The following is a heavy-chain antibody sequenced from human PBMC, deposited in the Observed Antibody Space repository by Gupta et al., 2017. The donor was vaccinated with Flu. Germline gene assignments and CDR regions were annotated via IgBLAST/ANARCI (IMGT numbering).Heavy chain of an antibody. Sequence: EVQLLESGGGLVQPGGSLRLSCAASGFTFSRYASSWFRQAPGKGLEWVSAISGSGGSTYYADSVKGRFTISRDNSKNTLYLQMNSLRAEDTAVYYRAKEWIYDFWSGYLDYWGQGTLVTVSS. CDR3: AKEWIYDFWSGYLDY. J-gene: IGHJ4*02. V-gene: IGHV3-23*01. CDR2: ISGSGGST. D-gene: IGHD3-3*01. CDR1: GFTFSRYA.